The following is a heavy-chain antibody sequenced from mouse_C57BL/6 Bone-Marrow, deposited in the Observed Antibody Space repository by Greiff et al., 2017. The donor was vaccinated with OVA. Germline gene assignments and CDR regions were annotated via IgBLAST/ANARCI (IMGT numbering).Heavy chain of an antibody. CDR2: IDPEDGET. Sequence: EVMLVESGAELVKPGASVKLSCTASGFNIKDYYMHWVKQRTEQGLEWIGRIDPEDGETKYAPKFQGKATITADTSSNTAYLQLSSLTSEDAAVYYCARSLYPWYFDVWGTGTTVTVSS. V-gene: IGHV14-2*01. CDR3: ARSLYPWYFDV. D-gene: IGHD2-1*01. J-gene: IGHJ1*03. CDR1: GFNIKDYY.